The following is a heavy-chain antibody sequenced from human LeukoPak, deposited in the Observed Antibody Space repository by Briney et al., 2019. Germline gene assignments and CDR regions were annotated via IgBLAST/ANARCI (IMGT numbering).Heavy chain of an antibody. D-gene: IGHD4-11*01. Sequence: PGGSLRLSCAASGFTFSSYDMSWVRQAPGKGLEWVSAISGSGGSTYYADSVKGRFTISRDNSKNTLYLQMNSLRAEDTAVYYCSSTYRRYVGSLALDYWGQGTLVTVSS. V-gene: IGHV3-23*01. CDR1: GFTFSSYD. CDR3: SSTYRRYVGSLALDY. CDR2: ISGSGGST. J-gene: IGHJ4*02.